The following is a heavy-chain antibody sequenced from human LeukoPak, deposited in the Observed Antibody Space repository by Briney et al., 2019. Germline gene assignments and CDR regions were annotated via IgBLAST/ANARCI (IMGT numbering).Heavy chain of an antibody. D-gene: IGHD1-26*01. CDR1: GGAISSYY. Sequence: SETLCLTCTVSGGAISSYYWSWIRQPAGKGLDWIGRIYTSGSTNYNPSLNSRVTMSVDTSKNQFSLKLSSVTAADTAVYYCARLIFSGSYLAWFDPWGQGTLVTVSS. CDR3: ARLIFSGSYLAWFDP. V-gene: IGHV4-4*07. J-gene: IGHJ5*02. CDR2: IYTSGST.